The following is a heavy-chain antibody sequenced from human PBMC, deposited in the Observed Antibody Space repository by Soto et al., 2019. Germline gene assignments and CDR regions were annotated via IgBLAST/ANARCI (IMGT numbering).Heavy chain of an antibody. Sequence: EASVKVSCKASGYTFTSYGISWVRQAPGQGLEWMGWISAYNGNTNYAQKLQGRVTMTTDTSTSTAYMELRSLRSDDTAVYYCARDRQAYDFWSGYYSWGDYYYYYGMDVWGQGTTVTVSS. D-gene: IGHD3-3*01. V-gene: IGHV1-18*01. J-gene: IGHJ6*02. CDR2: ISAYNGNT. CDR1: GYTFTSYG. CDR3: ARDRQAYDFWSGYYSWGDYYYYYGMDV.